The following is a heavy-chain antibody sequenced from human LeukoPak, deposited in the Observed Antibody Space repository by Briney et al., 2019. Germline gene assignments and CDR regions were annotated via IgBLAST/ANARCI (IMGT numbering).Heavy chain of an antibody. J-gene: IGHJ5*02. Sequence: GGSLRLSCAASGFTFSSYAMSWVRQAPGKGLEWVSAISGSGGSTYYSDSVKGRFTISRDNSKNTLYLQMNSLRAEDTAVYYCAKRSSSWYGNWFDPWGQGTLVTVSS. CDR1: GFTFSSYA. CDR2: ISGSGGST. CDR3: AKRSSSWYGNWFDP. V-gene: IGHV3-23*01. D-gene: IGHD6-13*01.